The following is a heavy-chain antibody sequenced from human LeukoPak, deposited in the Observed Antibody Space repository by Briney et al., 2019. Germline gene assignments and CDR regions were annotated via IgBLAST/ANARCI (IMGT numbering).Heavy chain of an antibody. V-gene: IGHV1-2*02. CDR1: GYTFTGYY. D-gene: IGHD3-22*01. CDR2: INPNSGGT. CDR3: VRGWDSSGYYID. Sequence: ASVKVSCKASGYTFTGYYMHWVRQAPGQGLEWMGWINPNSGGTNYAQKFQGRVTMTRDTSISTAYMELSRLRSDDTAVYYCVRGWDSSGYYIDWGQGTLVTVSS. J-gene: IGHJ4*02.